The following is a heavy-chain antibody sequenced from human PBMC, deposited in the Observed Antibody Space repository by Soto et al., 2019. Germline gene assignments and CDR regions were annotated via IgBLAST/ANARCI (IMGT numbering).Heavy chain of an antibody. J-gene: IGHJ5*02. CDR2: IVVGSGNT. V-gene: IGHV1-58*01. Sequence: QMQLVQSGPEVKKPGTSVKVSCKASGFTFTSSAVQWVRQARGQRLEWIGWIVVGSGNTNYAQKFQERVTITRDMSTSTAYMELSSLRSEDTAVYYCAAVLGWGGRQFAPWGQGTLVTVSS. D-gene: IGHD3-16*01. CDR1: GFTFTSSA. CDR3: AAVLGWGGRQFAP.